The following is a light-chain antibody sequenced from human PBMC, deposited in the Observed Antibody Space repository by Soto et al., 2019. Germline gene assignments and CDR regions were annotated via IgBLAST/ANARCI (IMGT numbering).Light chain of an antibody. Sequence: QSALTQPASVSGSPGQSITISCTGTSRDVGGYNYGSWYQQHPGKAPKLMIYDVSNRPSGVSNRFSGSKSGNKAYLTISGLQAEEEADYYCSSYTRSSTRVVFGGGTKLTVL. CDR3: SSYTRSSTRVV. CDR2: DVS. J-gene: IGLJ2*01. CDR1: SRDVGGYNY. V-gene: IGLV2-14*01.